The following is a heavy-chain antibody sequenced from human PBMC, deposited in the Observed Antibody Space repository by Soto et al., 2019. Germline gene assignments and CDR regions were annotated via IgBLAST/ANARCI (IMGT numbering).Heavy chain of an antibody. CDR2: IYHDGTT. Sequence: QVQLQESGPGLVMPSGTLSLTCSVTGASISSSDWWNWVRQPPGKGLEWIGEIYHDGTTIYNPSLKSRGTMSVDESKNHFSRRLTAVTAADSAVYYCARDFKAPNDAWAFDYWGRGTLVTVSS. V-gene: IGHV4-4*02. CDR1: GASISSSDW. CDR3: ARDFKAPNDAWAFDY. D-gene: IGHD3-16*01. J-gene: IGHJ4*02.